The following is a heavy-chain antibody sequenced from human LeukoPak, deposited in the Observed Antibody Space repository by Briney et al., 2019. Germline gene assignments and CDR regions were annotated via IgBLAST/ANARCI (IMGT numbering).Heavy chain of an antibody. CDR1: GFTFRNFA. D-gene: IGHD3-10*01. Sequence: GGSLRLSCAASGFTFRNFAMHWGRQAPGKGLEWVAVISYDGSRKDYADSAKGRFTISRDNSKNALYLEMNSLRAEDTALYYCSKEIYYGSGPFDPWGQGTLVTVSS. V-gene: IGHV3-30*04. CDR2: ISYDGSRK. CDR3: SKEIYYGSGPFDP. J-gene: IGHJ5*02.